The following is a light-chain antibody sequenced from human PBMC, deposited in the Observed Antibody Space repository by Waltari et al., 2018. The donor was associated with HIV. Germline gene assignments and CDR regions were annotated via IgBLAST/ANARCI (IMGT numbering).Light chain of an antibody. Sequence: DVQVTQSPSSLSASVGDRVTITCRASQNIDNFLNWYQQKSGGAPKLLIYGASSLQNGVPSRFSAGGSGTEFTLTISGVQPEDFAVYYCQQTYSGITFGPGTQVDVK. J-gene: IGKJ3*01. CDR3: QQTYSGIT. CDR1: QNIDNF. CDR2: GAS. V-gene: IGKV1-39*01.